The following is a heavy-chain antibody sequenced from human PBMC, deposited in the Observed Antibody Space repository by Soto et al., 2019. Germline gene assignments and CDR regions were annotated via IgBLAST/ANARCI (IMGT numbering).Heavy chain of an antibody. Sequence: QVQLVESGGGVVQPGRSLRLSCAASGFTFSAYGMHWVRQAPGKGLEGVAVIWYDGSNKYYVDSVKGRFTISRDDSKNTLYLQMNSLRAEDTAVYYCARETGAPLYGMDVWGQGTTVTVSS. J-gene: IGHJ6*02. V-gene: IGHV3-33*01. CDR1: GFTFSAYG. CDR2: IWYDGSNK. D-gene: IGHD7-27*01. CDR3: ARETGAPLYGMDV.